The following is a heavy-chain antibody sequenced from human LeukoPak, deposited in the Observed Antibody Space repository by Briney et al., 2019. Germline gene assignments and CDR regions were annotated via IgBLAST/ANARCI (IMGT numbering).Heavy chain of an antibody. CDR3: AREFYTSGCFRFDP. CDR1: GGSFSGYY. D-gene: IGHD6-25*01. CDR2: INHSGST. J-gene: IGHJ5*02. V-gene: IGHV4-34*01. Sequence: SETLSLTCAVYGGSFSGYYWSWIRQPPGKGLEWIGEINHSGSTNYNPSLKSRVTISVDTSKNQFSLKLSSVTAADTAVYYCAREFYTSGCFRFDPWGQGTPVTVSS.